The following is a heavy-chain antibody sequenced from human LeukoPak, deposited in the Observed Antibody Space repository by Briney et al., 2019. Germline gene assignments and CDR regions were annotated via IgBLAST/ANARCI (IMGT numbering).Heavy chain of an antibody. D-gene: IGHD3-22*01. V-gene: IGHV1-18*01. J-gene: IGHJ6*02. CDR2: ISAYNGNT. CDR1: GGTFSSYA. Sequence: ASVKVSCKASGGTFSSYAISWVRQAPGQGLEWMGWISAYNGNTNYAQKLQGRVTMTTDTSTSTAYMELRSLRSDDTAVYYCARGPHEGITMIVVDYGMDVWGQGTTVTVSS. CDR3: ARGPHEGITMIVVDYGMDV.